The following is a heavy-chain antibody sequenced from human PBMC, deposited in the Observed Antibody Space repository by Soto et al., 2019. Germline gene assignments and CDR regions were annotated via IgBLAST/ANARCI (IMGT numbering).Heavy chain of an antibody. Sequence: QVQLVQSGAEVKKPGSSVKVSCKASGGTFSSYTITWVRQAPGQGLEWLGRIIPIFVVTNYSQKFQDKVTITADRSKTTAYMELSRLRSEDTAVYYCVRDWESTTQTWGFGDSWGQGTLVTVSS. V-gene: IGHV1-69*08. D-gene: IGHD1-1*01. CDR3: VRDWESTTQTWGFGDS. CDR1: GGTFSSYT. J-gene: IGHJ4*02. CDR2: IIPIFVVT.